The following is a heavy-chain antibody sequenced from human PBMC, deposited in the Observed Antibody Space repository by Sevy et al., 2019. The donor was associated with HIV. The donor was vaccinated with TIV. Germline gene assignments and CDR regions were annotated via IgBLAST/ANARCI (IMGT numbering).Heavy chain of an antibody. Sequence: GGSLRLSCTASGFIFGDYAMSWVRQAPGKGLEWVAFLKHRAYGGTLDYAASVKGRSTISRDDSKSVAHLQMNDLKTEDTAIYYATRWKGAQSIFDYWGQGALVTVSS. D-gene: IGHD1-1*01. J-gene: IGHJ4*02. CDR1: GFIFGDYA. V-gene: IGHV3-49*04. CDR3: TRWKGAQSIFDY. CDR2: LKHRAYGGTL.